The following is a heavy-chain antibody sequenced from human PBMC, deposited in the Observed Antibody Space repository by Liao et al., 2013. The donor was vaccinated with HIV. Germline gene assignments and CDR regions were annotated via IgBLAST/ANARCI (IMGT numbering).Heavy chain of an antibody. CDR3: AREPPDTSGYYYISALDV. J-gene: IGHJ3*01. CDR1: GASVSNNC. Sequence: QVLLQESGPGVVKPSETLSLSCIVSGASVSNNCWTWIRQPAGKGLEWVGRLCSTGSADYNPSLKSRVTLSLDASTNQFSLKLSSVTAADTAMYYCAREPPDTSGYYYISALDVWGQGTLVTVSS. CDR2: LCSTGSA. V-gene: IGHV4-4*07. D-gene: IGHD3-22*01.